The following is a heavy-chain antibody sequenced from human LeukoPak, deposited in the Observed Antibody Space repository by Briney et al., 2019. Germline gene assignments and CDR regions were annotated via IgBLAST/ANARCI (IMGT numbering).Heavy chain of an antibody. J-gene: IGHJ4*02. CDR3: ARGRGGGYFDF. CDR1: GYTFTSHA. D-gene: IGHD2-15*01. V-gene: IGHV1-2*02. CDR2: ITPNSGGT. Sequence: GASVKVSCKASGYTFTSHAISWVRQAPGQGLEWMGWITPNSGGTNYAQKFQGRVTMTRDTSISTAYIELSRLRSDDTAAYFCARGRGGGYFDFWGQETLVTVSS.